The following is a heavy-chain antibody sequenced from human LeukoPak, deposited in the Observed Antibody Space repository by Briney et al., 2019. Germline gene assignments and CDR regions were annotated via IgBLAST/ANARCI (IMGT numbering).Heavy chain of an antibody. J-gene: IGHJ4*02. CDR3: ARNGCSSTSCYYDY. CDR1: GYTFTSYG. D-gene: IGHD2-2*01. CDR2: ISAYNGNT. V-gene: IGHV1-18*01. Sequence: ASVKVSCKASGYTFTSYGISWVRQAPGQGLEWMGWISAYNGNTNYAQKLQGRVTMTTDTSTSTAYMELSGLRSDDTALYYCARNGCSSTSCYYDYWGQGTLVTVSS.